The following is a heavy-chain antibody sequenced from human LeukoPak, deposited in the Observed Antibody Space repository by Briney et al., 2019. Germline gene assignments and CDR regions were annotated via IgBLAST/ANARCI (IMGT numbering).Heavy chain of an antibody. CDR1: GFTFSSYA. CDR3: AKNMVRWLLLPLDSMDV. D-gene: IGHD2-15*01. J-gene: IGHJ6*02. V-gene: IGHV3-23*01. Sequence: PGGSLRLSCAASGFTFSSYAMSWVRQAPGKGLEWVSAISGSGGSTYYADSVKGRFTISRDNSKNTLYLQMNSLRAEDTAVYYCAKNMVRWLLLPLDSMDVWGQGTTVTVSS. CDR2: ISGSGGST.